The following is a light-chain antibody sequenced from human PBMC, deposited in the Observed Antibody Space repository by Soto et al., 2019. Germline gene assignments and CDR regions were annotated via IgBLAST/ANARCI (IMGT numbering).Light chain of an antibody. CDR1: QSVSSSY. CDR2: GAS. J-gene: IGKJ1*01. CDR3: QQYGSSPWT. V-gene: IGKV3-20*01. Sequence: EIVLTQSPGTLSLSPGERVTLSCRASQSVSSSYLAWYQQKPGQAPRLLIYGASSRATGFPDRFSGSGSGTDFTLTISRLEPEDFAVYYCQQYGSSPWTFGQGTKVEIK.